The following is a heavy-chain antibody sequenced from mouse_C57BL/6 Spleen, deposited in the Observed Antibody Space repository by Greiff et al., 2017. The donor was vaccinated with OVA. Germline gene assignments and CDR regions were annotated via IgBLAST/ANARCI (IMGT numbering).Heavy chain of an antibody. J-gene: IGHJ3*01. D-gene: IGHD4-1*01. CDR1: GYAFSSSW. Sequence: VQLQQSGPELVKPGASVKISCKASGYAFSSSWMNWVKQRPGKGLEWIGRIYPGDGDTNYNGKFKGKATLTADKSSSTAYMQLSSLTSEDSAVYFCARGELGQRFAYWGQGTLVTVSA. V-gene: IGHV1-82*01. CDR2: IYPGDGDT. CDR3: ARGELGQRFAY.